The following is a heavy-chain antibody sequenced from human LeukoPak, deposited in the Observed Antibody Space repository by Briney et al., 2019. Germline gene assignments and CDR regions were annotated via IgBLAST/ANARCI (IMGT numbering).Heavy chain of an antibody. Sequence: SETLSLTCAVYGGSFSGYYWSGIRQPPGKGLEWIGESNHSGSTNYNPSLKIRVTISVDTSKNQFSLKLSSVTAADTAVYYGARGIAAHGGYYYYYYYMDVWGKGTTVTVSS. V-gene: IGHV4-34*01. CDR2: SNHSGST. D-gene: IGHD6-6*01. J-gene: IGHJ6*03. CDR3: ARGIAAHGGYYYYYYYMDV. CDR1: GGSFSGYY.